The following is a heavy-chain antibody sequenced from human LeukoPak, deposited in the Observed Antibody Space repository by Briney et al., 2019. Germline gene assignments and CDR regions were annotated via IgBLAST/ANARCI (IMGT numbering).Heavy chain of an antibody. CDR3: AKHLEQWVRGPFDI. CDR1: GFTFSSYA. Sequence: HSGGSLRLSCAASGFTFSSYAMSWVRQAPGKGLQWVSTISPTGDDTYYAGSVKGRFTISRDNSKNTLYLLMNSLRVEDTAVYYCAKHLEQWVRGPFDIWGHGTMVTVSS. CDR2: ISPTGDDT. V-gene: IGHV3-23*01. D-gene: IGHD6-19*01. J-gene: IGHJ3*02.